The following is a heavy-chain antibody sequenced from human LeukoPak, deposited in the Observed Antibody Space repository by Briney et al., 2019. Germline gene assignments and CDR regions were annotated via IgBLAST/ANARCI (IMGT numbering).Heavy chain of an antibody. CDR1: GGSISSSSYY. J-gene: IGHJ6*03. V-gene: IGHV4-39*07. Sequence: SETLSLTCTVSGGSISSSSYYWGWIRQPPGKGLEWIGSIYYSGSTYYNPSLKSRVTIPVDTSKNQFSLKLSSVTAADTAVYYCARVSSVWIKDYYYYMDVWGKGTTVTVSS. D-gene: IGHD5-12*01. CDR2: IYYSGST. CDR3: ARVSSVWIKDYYYYMDV.